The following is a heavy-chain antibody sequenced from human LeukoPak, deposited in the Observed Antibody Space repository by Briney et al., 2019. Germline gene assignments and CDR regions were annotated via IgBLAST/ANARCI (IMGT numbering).Heavy chain of an antibody. V-gene: IGHV3-49*04. J-gene: IGHJ4*02. CDR3: TRDSHGSSYYDSSGYSNY. Sequence: PGGSLRLSCTASGFTFGDYVMSWVRQAPGKGLEWVGFIRSKAYGGTTEYAASVKGRFTISRDDSKSIAYLQMNSLKTEDTAVYYCTRDSHGSSYYDSSGYSNYWGQGTLVTVSS. CDR2: IRSKAYGGTT. D-gene: IGHD3-22*01. CDR1: GFTFGDYV.